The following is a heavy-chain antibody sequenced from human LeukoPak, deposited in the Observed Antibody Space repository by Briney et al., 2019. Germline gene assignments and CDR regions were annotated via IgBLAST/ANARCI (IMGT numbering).Heavy chain of an antibody. CDR2: ISSSSSYI. Sequence: GGSLRLSCAASGFTFNSFTMNWVRQAPGKGLEWVSSISSSSSYIYYAGSLKGRFTISRDNAKNSLYLQMNSLRVEDTAVYYCARRYSGYDWDWGQGTLVTVSS. J-gene: IGHJ4*02. CDR1: GFTFNSFT. V-gene: IGHV3-21*01. CDR3: ARRYSGYDWD. D-gene: IGHD5-12*01.